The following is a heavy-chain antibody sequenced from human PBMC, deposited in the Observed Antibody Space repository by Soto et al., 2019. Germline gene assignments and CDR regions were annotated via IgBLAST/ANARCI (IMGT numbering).Heavy chain of an antibody. J-gene: IGHJ4*02. CDR1: GFTFSSYA. Sequence: GGSLRLSCAASGFTFSSYAMGWARQGPGKGLEWVAVVSIGGSTHYADSVRGRFTISRDNSKNTLSLQMNSLTAEDTAVYFCAKRRGAGGHFDYWGQGALVTVSS. CDR3: AKRRGAGGHFDY. D-gene: IGHD2-15*01. V-gene: IGHV3-23*01. CDR2: VSIGGST.